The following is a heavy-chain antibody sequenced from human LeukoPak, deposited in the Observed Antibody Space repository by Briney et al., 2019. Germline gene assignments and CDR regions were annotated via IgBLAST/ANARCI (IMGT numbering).Heavy chain of an antibody. D-gene: IGHD3-22*01. Sequence: GASVKVSCKASGGTFSSYAISWVRQAPGQGLEWMGGIIPIFGTANYAQKFQGRVTITVDESTSTAYMELSSLRSEDTAVYYCARQPTYYYDSSGYSFDYWGQGTLVTVSS. J-gene: IGHJ4*02. CDR2: IIPIFGTA. CDR1: GGTFSSYA. V-gene: IGHV1-69*13. CDR3: ARQPTYYYDSSGYSFDY.